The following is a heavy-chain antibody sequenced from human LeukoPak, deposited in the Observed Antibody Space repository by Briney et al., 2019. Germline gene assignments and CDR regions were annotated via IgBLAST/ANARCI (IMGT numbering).Heavy chain of an antibody. Sequence: ASVKVSCKASGYTFTGYYIHWVRQAPGQGLEWMGGIIPIFGTANYAQKFQGRVNMTRDTSTSTVYMELSSLRCEDTAVYYCARDPPYDTSGYYFDYWGQGILVTVSS. CDR3: ARDPPYDTSGYYFDY. V-gene: IGHV1-46*01. CDR2: IIPIFGTA. D-gene: IGHD3-22*01. J-gene: IGHJ4*02. CDR1: GYTFTGYY.